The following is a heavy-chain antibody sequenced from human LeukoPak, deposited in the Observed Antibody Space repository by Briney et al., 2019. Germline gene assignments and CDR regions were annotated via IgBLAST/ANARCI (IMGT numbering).Heavy chain of an antibody. CDR3: ARWLQDEGFDP. D-gene: IGHD5-24*01. CDR1: GYTFTSYG. CDR2: INPNSGGT. Sequence: ASVKVSCKASGYTFTSYGISWVRQAPGQGLEWMGWINPNSGGTNYAQKFQGRVTMTRDTSISTAYMELSRLRSDDTAVYYCARWLQDEGFDPWGQGTLVTVSS. J-gene: IGHJ5*02. V-gene: IGHV1-2*02.